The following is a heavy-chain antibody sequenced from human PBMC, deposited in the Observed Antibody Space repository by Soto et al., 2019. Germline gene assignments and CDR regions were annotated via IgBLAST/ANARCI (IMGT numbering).Heavy chain of an antibody. V-gene: IGHV4-31*03. Sequence: QVQLQQSGPGLVKASQTLSLTCTVSGGSIINSGYYWNWIRQHPGKGLEWVGYIYYSGETSYNPSLKSRLTISVDTSKNRSSLNLSSVTAADTAVYYCARDRGGENYYYGMDVWGQGTTVTVSS. CDR1: GGSIINSGYY. J-gene: IGHJ6*02. CDR3: ARDRGGENYYYGMDV. D-gene: IGHD3-16*01. CDR2: IYYSGET.